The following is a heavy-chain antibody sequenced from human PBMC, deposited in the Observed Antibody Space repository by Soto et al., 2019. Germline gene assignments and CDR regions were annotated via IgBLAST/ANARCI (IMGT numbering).Heavy chain of an antibody. V-gene: IGHV4-31*03. J-gene: IGHJ4*02. CDR3: ASTKASWYNY. D-gene: IGHD6-13*01. Sequence: SSETLSLTCTVSGGSISSGGYYWSWIRQHPGKGLEWIGYIYYSGSTYYNPSLKSRVTISVDTSKNQFSLKLSSVTAADTAVYYCASTKASWYNYWGQGTLVTVSS. CDR2: IYYSGST. CDR1: GGSISSGGYY.